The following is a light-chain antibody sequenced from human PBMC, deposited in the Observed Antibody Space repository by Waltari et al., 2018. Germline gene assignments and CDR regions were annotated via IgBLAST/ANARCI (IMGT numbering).Light chain of an antibody. Sequence: IVMPPSPDSLAVSLGARATITCTSSQNILYSANNKNYLAGYQWKPGQPPKLLIYWASTRESGVPDRFSGSGSGTDFTLTISSLQSEDVAVYYCQHYYTTPGTFGPGTKVDIK. CDR2: WAS. V-gene: IGKV4-1*01. CDR3: QHYYTTPGT. CDR1: QNILYSANNKNY. J-gene: IGKJ3*01.